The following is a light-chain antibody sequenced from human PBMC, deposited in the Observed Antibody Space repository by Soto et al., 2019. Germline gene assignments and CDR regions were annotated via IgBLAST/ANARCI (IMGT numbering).Light chain of an antibody. CDR1: SSDVGASNH. CDR2: DIN. CDR3: SSHTLTRVLL. J-gene: IGLJ2*01. V-gene: IGLV2-14*01. Sequence: QSVLTQPASVSGSPGQSLTISCTGTSSDVGASNHVSWFQQHPGKVPKLIIYDINNRPSGISDRFSGSKSGKTASLTISGLQPADEADYYCSSHTLTRVLLFGGGTKVTVL.